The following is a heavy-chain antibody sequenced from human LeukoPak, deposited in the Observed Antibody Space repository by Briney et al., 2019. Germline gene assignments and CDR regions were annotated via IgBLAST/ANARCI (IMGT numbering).Heavy chain of an antibody. Sequence: ASVKVSCKASGYTFTGYYMHWVRQAPGQGLEWMGRINPNSGGTNYAQKFQGWVTMTRDTSISTAYMELSRLRSDDTAVYYCARDLVGATTGYYYGMDVWGQGTTVTVSS. CDR1: GYTFTGYY. D-gene: IGHD1-26*01. V-gene: IGHV1-2*04. J-gene: IGHJ6*02. CDR2: INPNSGGT. CDR3: ARDLVGATTGYYYGMDV.